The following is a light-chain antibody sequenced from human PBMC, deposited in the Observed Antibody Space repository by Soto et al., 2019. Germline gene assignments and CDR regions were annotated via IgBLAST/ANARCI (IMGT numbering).Light chain of an antibody. CDR1: SSDVGGYNY. Sequence: QSALTQPASVSGSPGQSITISCTGTSSDVGGYNYVSWYQQHPGKAPKLMIYDVSNRPSGVSNRFYGSKSVNTASLTISGLQAEDEADYYCSSYTSSSTRVFGTGTKVT. CDR3: SSYTSSSTRV. CDR2: DVS. V-gene: IGLV2-14*01. J-gene: IGLJ1*01.